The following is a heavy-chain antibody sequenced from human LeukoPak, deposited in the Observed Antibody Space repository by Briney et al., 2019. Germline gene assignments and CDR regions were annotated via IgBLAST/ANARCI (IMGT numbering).Heavy chain of an antibody. J-gene: IGHJ1*01. CDR1: GFTFSSYA. Sequence: PGGSLRLSCAASGFTFSSYAMSWVRQAPGKGLEWVSAFSGSGGSTYYADSVKGRFTISRDNAKNSLYLQMNSLRAEDTAVYYCARDSSSWARRAQYFQHWGQGTLVTVSS. V-gene: IGHV3-23*01. CDR2: FSGSGGST. D-gene: IGHD6-13*01. CDR3: ARDSSSWARRAQYFQH.